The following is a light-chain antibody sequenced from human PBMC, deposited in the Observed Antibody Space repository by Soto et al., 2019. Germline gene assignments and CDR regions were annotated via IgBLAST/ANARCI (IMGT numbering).Light chain of an antibody. V-gene: IGKV3-20*01. CDR3: QEYGSSPPYT. Sequence: EIVLTQSPGTLSLSPGERATLSCRASQSVSSSYLAWYQQKPGQAPRRLIYGASSRATGIPDRFSGSGSGTDFTLTISSLEPEDWAVYDCQEYGSSPPYTFGRGTKLEIK. CDR1: QSVSSSY. J-gene: IGKJ2*01. CDR2: GAS.